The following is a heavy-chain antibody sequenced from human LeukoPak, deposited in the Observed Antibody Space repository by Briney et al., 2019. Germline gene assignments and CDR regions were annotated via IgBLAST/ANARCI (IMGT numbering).Heavy chain of an antibody. Sequence: SGGSLRLSCAASGFTFSSYAMSWVRQAPGKGLEWVSAISGSGGSTYYADSVKGRFTISRDNSKNTLYLQMNSLRAEDTAVYYCATKFLYYYDSSGYYDVKQLSYFDYWGQGTLVTVSS. CDR1: GFTFSSYA. D-gene: IGHD3-22*01. CDR2: ISGSGGST. CDR3: ATKFLYYYDSSGYYDVKQLSYFDY. V-gene: IGHV3-23*01. J-gene: IGHJ4*02.